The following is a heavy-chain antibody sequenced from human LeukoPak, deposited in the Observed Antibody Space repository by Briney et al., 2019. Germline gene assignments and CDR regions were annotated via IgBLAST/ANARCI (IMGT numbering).Heavy chain of an antibody. Sequence: PSETLSLTCTVSGGSISSSSYYWGWIRQPPGKGLEWIGSIYYSGSTYYNPSLKSRVTISVDTSKNQFSLKLSSVTAADTAVYYCARDSRYSSSSFTDYWGQGTLVTVSS. CDR2: IYYSGST. D-gene: IGHD6-6*01. CDR3: ARDSRYSSSSFTDY. CDR1: GGSISSSSYY. J-gene: IGHJ4*02. V-gene: IGHV4-39*07.